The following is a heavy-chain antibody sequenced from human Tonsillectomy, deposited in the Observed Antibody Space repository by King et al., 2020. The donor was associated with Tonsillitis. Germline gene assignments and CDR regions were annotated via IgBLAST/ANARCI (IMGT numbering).Heavy chain of an antibody. Sequence: QLQESGPGLVKPSETLSLTCTVSGGSINSRSYFWGWIRQPPGKGLEWIGSIFYSGSTYYNPSLKSRVTISVDTSKKQFSLRLSSVPAADTAVYYCVRQVPRRLDWFDPWGQGPLVPVPS. V-gene: IGHV4-39*01. CDR2: IFYSGST. J-gene: IGHJ5*02. CDR3: VRQVPRRLDWFDP. CDR1: GGSINSRSYF.